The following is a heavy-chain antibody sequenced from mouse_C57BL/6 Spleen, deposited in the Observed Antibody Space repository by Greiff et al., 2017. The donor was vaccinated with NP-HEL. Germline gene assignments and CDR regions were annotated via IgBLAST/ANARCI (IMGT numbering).Heavy chain of an antibody. CDR2: IDPNSGGT. Sequence: QVQLQQPGAELVKPGASVKLSCKASGYTFTSYWMHWVKQRPGRGLEWIGRIDPNSGGTKYNEKFKSKATLTVDKPSSTAYIQLSSLTSADSAVYYCARSGDYENWYFDVWGTGTTVTVSS. J-gene: IGHJ1*03. CDR3: ARSGDYENWYFDV. CDR1: GYTFTSYW. D-gene: IGHD2-4*01. V-gene: IGHV1-72*01.